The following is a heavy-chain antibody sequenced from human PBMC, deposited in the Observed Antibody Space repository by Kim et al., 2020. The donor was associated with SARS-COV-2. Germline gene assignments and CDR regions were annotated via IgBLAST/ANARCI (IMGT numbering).Heavy chain of an antibody. CDR3: ASSGLLPYYYYGIAV. D-gene: IGHD2-15*01. J-gene: IGHJ6*02. Sequence: GGSLRLSCAASGFTFSNYWMNWVRQAPGKGLEWVANIKQDGSEKYYVDSVKGRFTISRDNAKNSLYLQMNNLRAEDTAVYYCASSGLLPYYYYGIAVWGQGTTVTVSS. V-gene: IGHV3-7*03. CDR2: IKQDGSEK. CDR1: GFTFSNYW.